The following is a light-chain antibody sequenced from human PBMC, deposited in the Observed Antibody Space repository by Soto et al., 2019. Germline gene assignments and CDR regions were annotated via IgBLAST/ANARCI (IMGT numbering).Light chain of an antibody. V-gene: IGKV3-20*01. CDR3: QQYGSSQWT. CDR1: QSVSSSY. J-gene: IGKJ1*01. CDR2: GAS. Sequence: DIVLTQSPGTLSLSPGERATLSCRASQSVSSSYLAWYQQKPGQAPRLLIYGASSRANGIPDRFSGSGSGTDFTLTISRLEPEDFAVYYCQQYGSSQWTFGQGTKVDIK.